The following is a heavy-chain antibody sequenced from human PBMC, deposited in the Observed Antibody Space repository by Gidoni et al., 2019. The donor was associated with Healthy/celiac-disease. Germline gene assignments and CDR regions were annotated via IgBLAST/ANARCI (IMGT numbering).Heavy chain of an antibody. Sequence: QVQLQESGPVLVKPSETLSLTCTLSVCSINTYYWSWIRQPPGKGLEWIGYIYYVGNPNYNPSLKSRVTMSVDTSKNQFSLELFSVTAADTAVYYCARDGRHYGSGRPYWGQGIQVTVSS. D-gene: IGHD3-10*01. CDR2: IYYVGNP. V-gene: IGHV4-59*01. CDR3: ARDGRHYGSGRPY. J-gene: IGHJ4*02. CDR1: VCSINTYY.